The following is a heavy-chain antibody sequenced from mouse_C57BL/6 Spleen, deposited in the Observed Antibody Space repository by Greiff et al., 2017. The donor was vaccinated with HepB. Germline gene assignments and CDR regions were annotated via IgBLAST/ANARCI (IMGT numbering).Heavy chain of an antibody. CDR1: GYTFTDYY. V-gene: IGHV1-26*01. CDR3: ARGSYNYGSSYTLDY. Sequence: EVQLHLSGPELVKPGASVKISCKASGYTFTDYYMNWVTQSHGKSLEWIGDINPNNDGTSYNQKFKGKATLTVDKSSSQAYMELRSLTSEDSAVNYCARGSYNYGSSYTLDYWGQGTSVNVSS. D-gene: IGHD1-1*01. CDR2: INPNNDGT. J-gene: IGHJ4*01.